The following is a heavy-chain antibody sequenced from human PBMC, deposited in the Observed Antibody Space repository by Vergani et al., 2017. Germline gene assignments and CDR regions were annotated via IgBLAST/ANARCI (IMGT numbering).Heavy chain of an antibody. CDR3: ARGSVATIQNIYYYYYYMDV. V-gene: IGHV3-30*03. J-gene: IGHJ6*03. Sequence: QVQLVESGGGVVQPGRSLRLSCAASGFTFSSYGMHWVRQAPGKGLEWVAVISYDGSNKYYADSVKGRFTISRDNSKNPLYLQMNSLRAEDTAVYYCARGSVATIQNIYYYYYYMDVWGKGTTVTVSS. D-gene: IGHD5-12*01. CDR2: ISYDGSNK. CDR1: GFTFSSYG.